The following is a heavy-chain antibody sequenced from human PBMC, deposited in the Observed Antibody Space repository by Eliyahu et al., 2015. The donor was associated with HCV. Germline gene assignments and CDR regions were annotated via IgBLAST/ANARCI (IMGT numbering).Heavy chain of an antibody. Sequence: EVQLVESGGGLVQPGRSLRLSCAASGFTFXDYAMHWVRQXPGKXLEWVSGISXNSGSIGYADSVKGRFTISRDNAKNSLYLQMNSLRAEDTALYYCAKDMAPNWKYYFDYWGQGTLVTVSS. V-gene: IGHV3-9*01. D-gene: IGHD1-20*01. CDR1: GFTFXDYA. CDR3: AKDMAPNWKYYFDY. CDR2: ISXNSGSI. J-gene: IGHJ4*02.